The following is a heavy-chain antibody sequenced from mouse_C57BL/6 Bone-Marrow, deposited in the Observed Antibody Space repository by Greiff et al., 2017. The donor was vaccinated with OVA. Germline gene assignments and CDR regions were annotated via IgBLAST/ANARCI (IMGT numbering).Heavy chain of an antibody. J-gene: IGHJ1*03. D-gene: IGHD1-1*01. Sequence: EVMLLESGGGLVQPGGSLKLSCAASGFTFSDYYMYWVRQTPEKRLEWVAYISNGGGSTYYPDTVKGRFTISRDNAKNTLYLQMSRLKSEDTAMYYCARRYGSSSWYFDVWGTGTTVTVSS. CDR3: ARRYGSSSWYFDV. V-gene: IGHV5-12*01. CDR1: GFTFSDYY. CDR2: ISNGGGST.